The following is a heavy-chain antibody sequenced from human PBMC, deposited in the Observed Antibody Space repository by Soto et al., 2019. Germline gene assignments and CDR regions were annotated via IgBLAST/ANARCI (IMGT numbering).Heavy chain of an antibody. Sequence: XGSLRLSCAASRFTFSSYAMSWVRQAPGKGLEWVSAISVSGGSTYYADSVKGRFTISRDNSKNTLYLQMNSLRAEDTAVYYCAKEGGAYGEDSGGDAFDIWGQGTMVTVSS. V-gene: IGHV3-23*01. D-gene: IGHD4-17*01. CDR2: ISVSGGST. CDR1: RFTFSSYA. CDR3: AKEGGAYGEDSGGDAFDI. J-gene: IGHJ3*02.